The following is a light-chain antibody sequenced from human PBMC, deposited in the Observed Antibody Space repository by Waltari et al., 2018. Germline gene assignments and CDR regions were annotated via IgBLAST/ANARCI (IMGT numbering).Light chain of an antibody. V-gene: IGLV1-47*01. CDR1: SYNIESHH. Sequence: QSVLTQPPSESGTPGQRVTISCSGSSYNIESHHVYWYPQLPGMAPTLLIYRNDHRPSGVPDRFSGSKSGSSASLAISVLRSEDEADYYCGAWDDSLSGHYVFGTGTKVTVL. CDR3: GAWDDSLSGHYV. J-gene: IGLJ1*01. CDR2: RND.